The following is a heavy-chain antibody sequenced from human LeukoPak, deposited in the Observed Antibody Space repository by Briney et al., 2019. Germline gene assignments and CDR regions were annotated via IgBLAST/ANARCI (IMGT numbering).Heavy chain of an antibody. D-gene: IGHD3-9*01. J-gene: IGHJ4*02. CDR3: AAGVFDILTGYVDY. CDR1: GYTLTSSA. V-gene: IGHV1-58*02. Sequence: ASVEVSCKASGYTLTSSAMQWVRQARGQRLEWIGWIVVGSGNTNYAQKFQERVTITRDMSTSTAYMELSSLRSEDTAVYYCAAGVFDILTGYVDYWGQGTLVTVSS. CDR2: IVVGSGNT.